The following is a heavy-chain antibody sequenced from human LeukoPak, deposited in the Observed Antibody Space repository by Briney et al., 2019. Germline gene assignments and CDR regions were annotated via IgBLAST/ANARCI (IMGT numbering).Heavy chain of an antibody. CDR1: GFTFSSYS. D-gene: IGHD6-6*01. J-gene: IGHJ4*02. Sequence: PGGSLRLSCAASGFTFSSYSMNWVRQAPGKGLEWVSSISGSSRYMYYADSAKGRFTISRDNAKNSLYLQMNSLRAEDTALYYCAREKDSSSLGNSFDYWGQGTLVTVSS. CDR3: AREKDSSSLGNSFDY. CDR2: ISGSSRYM. V-gene: IGHV3-21*04.